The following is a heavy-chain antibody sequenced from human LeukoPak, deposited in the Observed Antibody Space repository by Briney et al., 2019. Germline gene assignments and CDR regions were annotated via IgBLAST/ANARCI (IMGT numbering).Heavy chain of an antibody. V-gene: IGHV3-74*01. D-gene: IGHD3-3*01. J-gene: IGHJ3*02. CDR1: GFTLNSYW. CDR3: ARDGYDFWSGYYGAFDI. Sequence: GGSLRLSCVASGFTLNSYWMHWVRQAPGKGLVWVSRINSDESSTSYADSVKGRFTISRDNAKNSLYLQMNSLRAEDTAVYYCARDGYDFWSGYYGAFDIWGQGTMVTVSS. CDR2: INSDESST.